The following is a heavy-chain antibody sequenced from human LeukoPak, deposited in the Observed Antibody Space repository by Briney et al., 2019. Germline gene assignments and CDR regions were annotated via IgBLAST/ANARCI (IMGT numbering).Heavy chain of an antibody. CDR2: ISAYNVNT. J-gene: IGHJ4*02. CDR3: ARPYDTSGYYNYYFDY. Sequence: RASVKVSCKASGYNLISYGIIWVRQAPGQGLEWMGWISAYNVNTNYAQKFQGRVTMTTDTSTSTAYMELRNLKSDDTAVYFCARPYDTSGYYNYYFDYWGQGTLVTVSS. V-gene: IGHV1-18*01. CDR1: GYNLISYG. D-gene: IGHD3-22*01.